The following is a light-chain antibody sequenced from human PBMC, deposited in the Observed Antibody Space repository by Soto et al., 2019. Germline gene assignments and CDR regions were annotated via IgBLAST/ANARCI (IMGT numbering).Light chain of an antibody. J-gene: IGKJ1*01. Sequence: EIVLTQSPGTLSLSPGERATLSCRASQSVSNNYLAWYQQKPGQAPRLLIYGPSNRATGIPDRFSGSGSGTDFTLTISRLEPEDFAVYSCQQYGSSGTFGQGTKVEIK. V-gene: IGKV3-20*01. CDR3: QQYGSSGT. CDR2: GPS. CDR1: QSVSNNY.